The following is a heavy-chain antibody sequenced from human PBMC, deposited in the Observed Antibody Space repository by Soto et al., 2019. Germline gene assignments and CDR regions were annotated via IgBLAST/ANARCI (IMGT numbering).Heavy chain of an antibody. Sequence: GGSLRLSCAASGFTFSSYAMSWVRQAPGKGLEWVSAISGSGGSTYYADSVKGRFTISGDNSKNTLYLQMNSLRAEDTAVYYCAKALRWEPHFDYWGQGTLVTVSS. D-gene: IGHD1-26*01. CDR1: GFTFSSYA. CDR3: AKALRWEPHFDY. CDR2: ISGSGGST. J-gene: IGHJ4*02. V-gene: IGHV3-23*01.